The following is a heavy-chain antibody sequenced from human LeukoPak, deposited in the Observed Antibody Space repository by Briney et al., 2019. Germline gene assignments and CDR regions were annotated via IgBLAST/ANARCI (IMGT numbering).Heavy chain of an antibody. CDR3: AISLRSDYYYYMDV. J-gene: IGHJ6*03. Sequence: SVKVSCKASGGIFRSYVISWVRQAPGQGLEWMGGIIPIFGTANYAQKFQGRVTITADESTSTAYMEVSSLRSEDTAVYYCAISLRSDYYYYMDVWGKGTTVTVSS. V-gene: IGHV1-69*13. CDR2: IIPIFGTA. D-gene: IGHD4-17*01. CDR1: GGIFRSYV.